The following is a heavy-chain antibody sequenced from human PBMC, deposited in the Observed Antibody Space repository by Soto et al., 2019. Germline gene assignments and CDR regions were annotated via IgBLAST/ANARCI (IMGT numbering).Heavy chain of an antibody. CDR2: IYYSGST. V-gene: IGHV4-59*08. CDR3: ARQDYGGYVGY. CDR1: GGSISSYY. J-gene: IGHJ4*01. D-gene: IGHD4-17*01. Sequence: QVQLQESGPGLVKPSETLSLTCTVSGGSISSYYWSWIRQPPGKGLEWIGYIYYSGSTNYNPSLKSRVTISVYPSKDQFSLRLSSVTAADAAVYYCARQDYGGYVGYWGHGALVTVSS.